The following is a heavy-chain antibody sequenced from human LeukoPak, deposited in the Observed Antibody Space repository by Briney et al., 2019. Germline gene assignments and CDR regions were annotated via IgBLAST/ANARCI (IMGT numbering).Heavy chain of an antibody. J-gene: IGHJ4*02. D-gene: IGHD5-18*01. CDR1: GGSISSGYY. Sequence: SETLSLTCTVSGGSISSGYYWGWIRQPPGKGLEWIGSIYHSGSTYYNPSLKSRVTISVDTSKNQFSLKLSSVTAADTAVYYCARDLYSYGSQVFDYWGQGTLVTVSS. CDR3: ARDLYSYGSQVFDY. CDR2: IYHSGST. V-gene: IGHV4-38-2*02.